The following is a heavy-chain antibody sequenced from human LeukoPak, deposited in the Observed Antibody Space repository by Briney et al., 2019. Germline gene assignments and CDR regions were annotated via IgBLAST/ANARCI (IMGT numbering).Heavy chain of an antibody. D-gene: IGHD6-6*01. CDR2: INPNSGGT. CDR3: AKFPFGSSSGSNWFDP. CDR1: GYTFTGYY. J-gene: IGHJ5*02. V-gene: IGHV1-2*02. Sequence: ASVKVSCKASGYTFTGYYMHWVRQAPGQGLEWMGWINPNSGGTNYAQKFQGRVTMTRDTSISTAYMELSRLRSDDTAVYYCAKFPFGSSSGSNWFDPWGQGTLVTVSS.